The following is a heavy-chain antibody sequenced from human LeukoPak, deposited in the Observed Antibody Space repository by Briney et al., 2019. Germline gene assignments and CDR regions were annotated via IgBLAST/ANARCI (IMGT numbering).Heavy chain of an antibody. CDR2: INHSGST. CDR3: AKGPFWSDSSPPYDY. V-gene: IGHV4-34*01. D-gene: IGHD3-3*01. Sequence: PSETLSLTCAVYGGSFSGYYWSWIRQPPGKGLEWIGEINHSGSTNYNPSLKSRVTISVDTSKGQFSLKLSSVTAADTAVYYCAKGPFWSDSSPPYDYWGQGTLVTVSS. J-gene: IGHJ4*02. CDR1: GGSFSGYY.